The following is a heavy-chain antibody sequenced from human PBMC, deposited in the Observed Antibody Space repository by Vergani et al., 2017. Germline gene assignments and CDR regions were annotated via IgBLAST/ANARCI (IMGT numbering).Heavy chain of an antibody. CDR3: AKXQEGPNYYDSPADAFDI. D-gene: IGHD3-22*01. V-gene: IGHV3-23*04. CDR2: ISGSGGST. CDR1: GFPFSSYE. J-gene: IGHJ3*02. Sequence: EVQLVESGGGLVQPGGSLRLSCAASGFPFSSYEMNWVRQAPGKGLEWVSAISGSGGSTYYADSVKGRFTISRDNSKNTLYLQMNSLRAEDTAVYYCAKXQEGPNYYDSPADAFDIWGQGTMVTVSS.